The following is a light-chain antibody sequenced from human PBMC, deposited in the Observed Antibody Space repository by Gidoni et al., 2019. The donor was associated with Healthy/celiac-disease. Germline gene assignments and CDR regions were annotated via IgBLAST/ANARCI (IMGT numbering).Light chain of an antibody. CDR1: QSVSSSY. CDR3: QQYGSSPPLP. Sequence: DIVLTQSPGTLSLSPGERATLSCRASQSVSSSYLAWYQQKPGQAPRLLIYGASSRATGIPDRFSGSGSGTDFTLTISRLEPEDFAVYYCQQYGSSPPLPFGGGTKVEIK. CDR2: GAS. J-gene: IGKJ4*01. V-gene: IGKV3-20*01.